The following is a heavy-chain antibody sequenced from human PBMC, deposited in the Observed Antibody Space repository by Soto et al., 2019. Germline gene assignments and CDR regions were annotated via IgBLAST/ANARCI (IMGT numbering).Heavy chain of an antibody. CDR1: GGSISSSSYY. V-gene: IGHV4-39*01. J-gene: IGHJ6*02. CDR2: IYYSGST. D-gene: IGHD3-3*01. CDR3: ARHITPVFWSGYYYYYYYGMDV. Sequence: QLQLQESGPGLVKPSETLSLTCTVSGGSISSSSYYWGWIRQPPGKGLEWIGSIYYSGSTYYNPSLKSRVPISVDTSKNQFSLKLSSVTAADTAVYYCARHITPVFWSGYYYYYYYGMDVWGQGTTVTVSS.